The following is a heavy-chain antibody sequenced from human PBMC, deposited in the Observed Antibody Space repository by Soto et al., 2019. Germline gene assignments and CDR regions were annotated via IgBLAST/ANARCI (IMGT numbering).Heavy chain of an antibody. CDR3: ARSIVVVTALDY. J-gene: IGHJ4*02. D-gene: IGHD2-21*02. CDR2: INAGNGNT. CDR1: GYTFTSYA. V-gene: IGHV1-3*01. Sequence: VASVKVSCKASGYTFTSYAMHWVRQAPGQRLEWMGWINAGNGNTKYSQKFQGRVTITRDTSASTAYMELSSLRSEDTVVYYCARSIVVVTALDYWGQGTLVTVSS.